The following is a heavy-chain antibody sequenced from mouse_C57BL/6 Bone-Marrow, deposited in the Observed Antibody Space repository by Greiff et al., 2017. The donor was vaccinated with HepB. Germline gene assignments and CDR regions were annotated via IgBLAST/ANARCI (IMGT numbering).Heavy chain of an antibody. CDR2: IDPENGDT. CDR1: GFNIKDDY. Sequence: EVQLQQSGAELVRPGASVKLSCTASGFNIKDDYMHWVKQRPEQGLEWIGWIDPENGDTEYASKFQGKATITADTSSNPAYLQLSSLTSEDTAVYYGTITTGVDYWGQGTTLTVSS. J-gene: IGHJ2*01. CDR3: TITTGVDY. V-gene: IGHV14-4*01. D-gene: IGHD1-1*01.